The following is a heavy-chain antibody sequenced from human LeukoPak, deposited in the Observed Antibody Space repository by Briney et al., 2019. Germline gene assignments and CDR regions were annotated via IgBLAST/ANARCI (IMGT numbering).Heavy chain of an antibody. V-gene: IGHV4-34*01. CDR1: GGSFSGYY. CDR2: INHSGST. D-gene: IGHD6-19*01. CDR3: ARGYSSGWYVGY. J-gene: IGHJ4*02. Sequence: SETLSITCAVYGGSFSGYYWSWIRQPPGKGLEWIGEINHSGSTNYNPSLKSRVTISVDTSKSQFSLKLSSVTAADTAVYYCARGYSSGWYVGYWGQGTLVTVSS.